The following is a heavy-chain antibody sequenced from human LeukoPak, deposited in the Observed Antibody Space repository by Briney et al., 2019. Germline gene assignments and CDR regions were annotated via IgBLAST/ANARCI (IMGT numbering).Heavy chain of an antibody. V-gene: IGHV4-34*01. D-gene: IGHD1-7*01. CDR3: ARQGQTTRWFDF. J-gene: IGHJ4*02. CDR1: GGSFSSYY. Sequence: SETLSLTCAVYGGSFSSYYWTWIRQSPGKGLEWIGEINHSGSANYNPSLKSRVTISADTSKNQFSLKLRSVTAADTATCFCARQGQTTRWFDFWGQGTLVTVSS. CDR2: INHSGSA.